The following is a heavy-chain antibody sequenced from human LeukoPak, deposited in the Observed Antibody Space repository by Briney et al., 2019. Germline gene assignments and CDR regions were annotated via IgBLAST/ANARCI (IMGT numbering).Heavy chain of an antibody. J-gene: IGHJ4*02. CDR2: IRYDGSNK. CDR3: AKIPYYYDSSGPLDY. V-gene: IGHV3-30*02. Sequence: PGGSLRLSCAASGFTFSSYGMHWVRQAPGKGLEWVAFIRYDGSNKYYADSVKSRFTISRDNSKNTLYLQMNSLRAEDTAVYYCAKIPYYYDSSGPLDYWGQGTLVTVSS. CDR1: GFTFSSYG. D-gene: IGHD3-22*01.